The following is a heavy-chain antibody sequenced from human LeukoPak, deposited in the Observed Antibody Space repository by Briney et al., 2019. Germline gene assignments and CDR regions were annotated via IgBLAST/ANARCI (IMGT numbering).Heavy chain of an antibody. CDR3: ARGFRYYDYVWGSYRPDAFDI. CDR2: INHSGST. Sequence: PSETLSLTCAVYGGSFSGYYWSWIRQPPGKGLEWIGEINHSGSTNYNPSLKSRVTISVDTSKNQFSLKLSSVTAADTAVYYCARGFRYYDYVWGSYRPDAFDIWGQGTMVTVSS. CDR1: GGSFSGYY. V-gene: IGHV4-34*01. J-gene: IGHJ3*02. D-gene: IGHD3-16*02.